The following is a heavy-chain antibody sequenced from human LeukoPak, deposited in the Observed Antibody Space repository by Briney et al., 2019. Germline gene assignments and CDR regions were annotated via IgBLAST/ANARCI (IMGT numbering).Heavy chain of an antibody. D-gene: IGHD5-18*01. CDR1: GFTFSSSW. CDR3: ARDQGYSYGYWVY. V-gene: IGHV3-74*01. CDR2: INSDGSST. Sequence: PGGSLRLSCAAPGFTFSSSWMHWVRQAPEKGLVWVSRINSDGSSTSYADSVKGRFTISRDNAKNSLYLQMNSLRDEDTAVYYCARDQGYSYGYWVYWGQGTLVTVSS. J-gene: IGHJ4*02.